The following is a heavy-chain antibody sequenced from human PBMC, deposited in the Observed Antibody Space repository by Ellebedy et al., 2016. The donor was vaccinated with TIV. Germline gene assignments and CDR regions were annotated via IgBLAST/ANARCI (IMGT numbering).Heavy chain of an antibody. CDR1: GGTFSSYG. J-gene: IGHJ6*02. CDR2: IIPILGIP. Sequence: AASVKVSCKASGGTFSSYGIRWVRQAPGQGLEWMGRIIPILGIPNYAQKFQGRVTITADKSTSTAYMELRSLRSEDTAVYYCASRGVPLGYCSGGSCLETYYYYGMDVWGQGTTVTVSS. D-gene: IGHD2-15*01. V-gene: IGHV1-69*04. CDR3: ASRGVPLGYCSGGSCLETYYYYGMDV.